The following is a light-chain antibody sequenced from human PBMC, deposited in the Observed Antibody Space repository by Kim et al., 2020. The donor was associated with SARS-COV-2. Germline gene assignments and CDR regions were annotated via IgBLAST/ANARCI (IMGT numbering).Light chain of an antibody. CDR2: YDS. Sequence: SYELTQPPSVSVAPRKTARITCGGNNIGSKSVHWYQQKPGQAPVLVIYYDSDRPSGIPERFSGSNSGNTATLTISRVEAGDEADYYCQVWDSSSVVFGGGAQLTVL. CDR1: NIGSKS. V-gene: IGLV3-21*04. CDR3: QVWDSSSVV. J-gene: IGLJ2*01.